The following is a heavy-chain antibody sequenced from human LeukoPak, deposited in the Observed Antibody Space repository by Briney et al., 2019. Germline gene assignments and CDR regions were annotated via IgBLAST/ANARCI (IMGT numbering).Heavy chain of an antibody. CDR3: ARFMGWLRFIDY. D-gene: IGHD5-12*01. V-gene: IGHV3-48*03. CDR1: GFTFSSYE. J-gene: IGHJ4*02. Sequence: GGSLRLSCAASGFTFSSYEMNWVRQAPGKGLEWVSYISSSGSTIYYVDSVKGRFTISRDNAKNSLYLQMNSLRAEDTAVYYCARFMGWLRFIDYWGQGTLVTVSS. CDR2: ISSSGSTI.